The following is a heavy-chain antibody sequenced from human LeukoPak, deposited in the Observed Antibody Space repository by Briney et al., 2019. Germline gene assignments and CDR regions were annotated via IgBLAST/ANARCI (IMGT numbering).Heavy chain of an antibody. J-gene: IGHJ4*01. CDR1: GFTFDDYA. CDR3: AREGFYFFDF. V-gene: IGHV3-9*01. CDR2: ISWNSGSI. Sequence: GGSLRLSCAASGFTFDDYAMHWVRQAPGKGLEWVSGISWNSGSIGYADSVKGRFTISRDNAKDSVYLQMNSLRAEDSAIYYCAREGFYFFDFWGQGTLVTVSS.